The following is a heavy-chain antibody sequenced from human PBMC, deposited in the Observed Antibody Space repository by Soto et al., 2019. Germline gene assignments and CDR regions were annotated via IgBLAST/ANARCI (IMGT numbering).Heavy chain of an antibody. CDR1: GFTFSSYG. Sequence: QVQLVESGGGVVQPGRSLRLSCAASGFTFSSYGMHWVRQAPGKGLEWVAVISYDGSNKYYADSVKGRFTISRDNSKNTLYLQMNSLRAEDTAVSYCAKDYYDSLDYWGQGTLVTVSP. CDR3: AKDYYDSLDY. CDR2: ISYDGSNK. J-gene: IGHJ4*02. D-gene: IGHD3-22*01. V-gene: IGHV3-30*18.